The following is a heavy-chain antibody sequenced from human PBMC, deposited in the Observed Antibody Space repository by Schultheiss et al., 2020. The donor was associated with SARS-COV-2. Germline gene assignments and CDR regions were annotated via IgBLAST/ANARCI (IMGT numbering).Heavy chain of an antibody. CDR2: ISSTSFYI. Sequence: GGSLRLSCAASGFTFSSYAMSWVRQAPGKGLEWVSSISSTSFYINYADSVKGRFTISRDNFEHRVYLQMSSLTSDDTGVYYCARDRRRTYGDSTDYWGQGTQVTVSS. J-gene: IGHJ4*02. CDR1: GFTFSSYA. V-gene: IGHV3-21*01. D-gene: IGHD4-17*01. CDR3: ARDRRRTYGDSTDY.